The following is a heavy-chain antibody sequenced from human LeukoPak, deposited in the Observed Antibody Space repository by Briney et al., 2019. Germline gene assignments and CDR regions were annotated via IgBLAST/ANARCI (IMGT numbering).Heavy chain of an antibody. V-gene: IGHV3-48*03. J-gene: IGHJ4*02. CDR2: ISTSGDSM. Sequence: GSLRLSCVASGFTFSNYEVNWVRQAPGKGLEWVSCISTSGDSMYYADSVKGRFTISRDNVKNSLFLQMNSLRAEDTAVYYCARGSGFVLDYWGQGTLVTVSS. D-gene: IGHD1-26*01. CDR1: GFTFSNYE. CDR3: ARGSGFVLDY.